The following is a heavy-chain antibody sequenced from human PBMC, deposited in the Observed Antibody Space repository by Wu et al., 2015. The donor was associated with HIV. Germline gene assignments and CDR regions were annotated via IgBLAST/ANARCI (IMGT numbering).Heavy chain of an antibody. CDR3: ARTYYYDSSAYYFDAFDI. J-gene: IGHJ3*02. CDR1: GYTFTGYY. Sequence: QVQLVQSGTEVKKPGASVKVSCKTSGYTFTGYYMHWVRQAPGQGLEWMGWINPNSGGTKYAQKFQGRVTMTRDTSINTAYMELSRLRSDDTAVYYCARTYYYDSSAYYFDAFDIWGHGTMVTVSS. D-gene: IGHD3-22*01. V-gene: IGHV1-2*02. CDR2: INPNSGGT.